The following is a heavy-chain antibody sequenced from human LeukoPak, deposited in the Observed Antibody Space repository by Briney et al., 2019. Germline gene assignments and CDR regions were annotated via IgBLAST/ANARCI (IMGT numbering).Heavy chain of an antibody. CDR3: AHYGSGLYYFDY. CDR1: GLSLSTSGVG. Sequence: SGPTLVKPTQTLTLTCTFSGLSLSTSGVGVGWIRQPPGKALEWLALIYWDDDKRYSPSLKSRLTITKDTSKNQVVLTMTNMDPVDTATYYCAHYGSGLYYFDYWGQGTLVTVSS. V-gene: IGHV2-5*02. D-gene: IGHD3-10*01. CDR2: IYWDDDK. J-gene: IGHJ4*02.